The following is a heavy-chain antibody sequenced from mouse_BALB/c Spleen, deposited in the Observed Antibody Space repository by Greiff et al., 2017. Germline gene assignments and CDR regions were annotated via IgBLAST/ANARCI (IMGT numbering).Heavy chain of an antibody. V-gene: IGHV5-17*02. J-gene: IGHJ4*01. CDR1: GFTFSSFG. D-gene: IGHD2-4*01. CDR2: ISSGSSTI. Sequence: EVQRVESGGGLVQPGGSRKLSCAASGFTFSSFGMHWVRQAPEKGLEWVAYISSGSSTIYYADTVKGRFTISRDNPKNTLFLQMTSLRSEDTAMYYCAREDYDRYAMDDWGQGTSVTVSS. CDR3: AREDYDRYAMDD.